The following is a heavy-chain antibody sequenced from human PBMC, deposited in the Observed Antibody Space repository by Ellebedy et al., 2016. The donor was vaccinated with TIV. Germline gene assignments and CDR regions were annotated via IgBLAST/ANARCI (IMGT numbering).Heavy chain of an antibody. CDR1: GYTFTSYD. D-gene: IGHD6-6*01. Sequence: ASVKVSXXASGYTFTSYDINWVRQATGQGLEWMGWMNPNSGNTGYAQKFQGRVTMTRNTSISTAYMELSSLRSEDTAVYYCAGGYSSSSGIDYWGQGTLVTVSS. J-gene: IGHJ4*02. CDR3: AGGYSSSSGIDY. CDR2: MNPNSGNT. V-gene: IGHV1-8*01.